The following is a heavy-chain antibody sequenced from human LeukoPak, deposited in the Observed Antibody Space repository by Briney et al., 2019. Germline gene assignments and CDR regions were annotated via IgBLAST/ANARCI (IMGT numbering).Heavy chain of an antibody. CDR2: IYYSGST. D-gene: IGHD4-17*01. J-gene: IGHJ4*02. CDR3: ATERPPTATGY. V-gene: IGHV4-30-4*08. Sequence: SETLSLTCTVSGGSVSSGDYYWSWIRQPPGKGLEWIGYIYYSGSTYYNPSLKSRVTISADTSKNQFSLKLFSVTAADTAVYYCATERPPTATGYWGQGTLVTVSS. CDR1: GGSVSSGDYY.